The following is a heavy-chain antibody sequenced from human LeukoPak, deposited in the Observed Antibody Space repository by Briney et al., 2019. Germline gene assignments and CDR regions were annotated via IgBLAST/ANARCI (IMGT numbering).Heavy chain of an antibody. D-gene: IGHD3-22*01. V-gene: IGHV4-39*01. CDR1: GGSISSSSYY. CDR2: IYYSGNT. J-gene: IGHJ4*02. Sequence: MTSETLSLTCTVSGGSISSSSYYWGWIRQPPGKGLEWIESIYYSGNTYYNPSLKSRVTISVDTSKNQFSLKLRSVTAADTAVYYCASYYYDSSVYYGPFDYWGQGTLVTVSS. CDR3: ASYYYDSSVYYGPFDY.